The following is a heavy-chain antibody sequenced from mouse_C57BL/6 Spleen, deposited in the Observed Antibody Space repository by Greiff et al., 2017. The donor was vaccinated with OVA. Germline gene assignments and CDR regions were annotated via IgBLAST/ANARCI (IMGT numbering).Heavy chain of an antibody. CDR1: GFTFSSYG. CDR2: ISSGGSYT. CDR3: ERPYYGYGSTYYWYFDV. Sequence: EVQRVESGGDLVKPGGSLKLSCAASGFTFSSYGMSWVRQTPDKRLEWVATISSGGSYTYYPDSVTGRFTIPRDNAKNTLYLQMSRLKTEDTAMYYCERPYYGYGSTYYWYFDVWGTGTTVTVSS. D-gene: IGHD1-1*01. J-gene: IGHJ1*03. V-gene: IGHV5-6*01.